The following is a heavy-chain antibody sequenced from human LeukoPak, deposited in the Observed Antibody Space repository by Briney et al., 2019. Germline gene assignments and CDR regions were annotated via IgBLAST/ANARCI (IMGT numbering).Heavy chain of an antibody. D-gene: IGHD2-21*02. J-gene: IGHJ4*02. CDR2: IIPIFGTA. Sequence: ASVEVSCKASGGTFSSYAISWVRQAPGQGLKWMGGIIPIFGTANYAQKFQGRVTITADESTSTAYMELSSLRSEDTAVYYCARGDYCGGDCFYMDYWGQGTLVTASS. V-gene: IGHV1-69*13. CDR1: GGTFSSYA. CDR3: ARGDYCGGDCFYMDY.